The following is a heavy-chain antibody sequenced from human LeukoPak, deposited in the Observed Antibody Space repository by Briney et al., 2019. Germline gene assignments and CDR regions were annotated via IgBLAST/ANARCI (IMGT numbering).Heavy chain of an antibody. CDR1: GGPFSGYY. V-gene: IGHV4-34*01. J-gene: IGHJ4*02. D-gene: IGHD6-19*01. CDR3: ARLQWLVL. CDR2: INHSGST. Sequence: SETLSLTCAVYGGPFSGYYWSWIRQPPGKGLEWIGEINHSGSTNYNPSLKSRVTISVDTSKNQFSLKLSSVTAADTAVYYCARLQWLVLWGQGTLVTVSS.